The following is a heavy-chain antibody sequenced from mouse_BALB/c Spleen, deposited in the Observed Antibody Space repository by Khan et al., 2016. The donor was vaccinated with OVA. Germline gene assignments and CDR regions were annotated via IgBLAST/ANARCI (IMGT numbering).Heavy chain of an antibody. CDR2: IDPYYGGA. J-gene: IGHJ2*01. CDR1: GYSFTGYN. CDR3: TRGYGNYVRYYFDY. D-gene: IGHD2-10*02. V-gene: IGHV1-39*01. Sequence: EVQLKQSGPELEKPGASVKISCKASGYSFTGYNMNWVKQSNGKSLEWIGNIDPYYGGATYNPKFKGKATLTVDKSSSTAYMQLKSLTSEDSAVYYCTRGYGNYVRYYFDYWGQGTTLTVSS.